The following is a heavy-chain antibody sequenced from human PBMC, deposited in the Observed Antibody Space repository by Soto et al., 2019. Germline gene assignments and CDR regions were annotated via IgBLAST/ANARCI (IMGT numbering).Heavy chain of an antibody. Sequence: QVQLQESGPGLVKPSQTLSLTCTVSGGSISSGGYYWTWIRQHPGKGLEWIGYIYYSGSTYYNPSLKGPINITVGTAKNQFSLKLGPLTAADTAVYFCGGSGFPWGQGTLVTVSS. CDR1: GGSISSGGYY. J-gene: IGHJ5*02. CDR3: GGSGFP. CDR2: IYYSGST. V-gene: IGHV4-31*01. D-gene: IGHD3-3*01.